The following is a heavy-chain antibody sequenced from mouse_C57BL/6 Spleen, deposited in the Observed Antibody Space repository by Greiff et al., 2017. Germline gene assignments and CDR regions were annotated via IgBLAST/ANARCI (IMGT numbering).Heavy chain of an antibody. J-gene: IGHJ4*01. CDR3: ARGEATRAMDY. D-gene: IGHD3-2*02. V-gene: IGHV1-55*01. CDR1: GYTFTSYW. CDR2: IYPGSGST. Sequence: VQLQQSGAELVKPGASVKMSCKASGYTFTSYWITWVKQRPGQGLEWIGDIYPGSGSTNYNEKFKSKATLTVDTSSSTAYMQLSSLTSEDSAVYYCARGEATRAMDYWGQGTSVTVSS.